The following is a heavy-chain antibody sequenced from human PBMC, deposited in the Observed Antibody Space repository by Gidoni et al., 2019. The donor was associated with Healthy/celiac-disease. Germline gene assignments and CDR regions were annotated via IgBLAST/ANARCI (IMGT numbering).Heavy chain of an antibody. V-gene: IGHV4-39*01. D-gene: IGHD1-26*01. Sequence: QLQLQESGPGLVKPSETLSLTCTVSGGSISSSSYYWGWIRQPPGKGLEWIGSIYYSGSTYYNPSLKSRVTISVDTSKNQFSLKLSSVTAADTAVYYCVSMGELLFFDYWGQGTLVTVSS. CDR1: GGSISSSSYY. CDR2: IYYSGST. CDR3: VSMGELLFFDY. J-gene: IGHJ4*02.